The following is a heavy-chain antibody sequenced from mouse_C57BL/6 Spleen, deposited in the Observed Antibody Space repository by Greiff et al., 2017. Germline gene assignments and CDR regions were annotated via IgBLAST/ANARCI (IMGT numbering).Heavy chain of an antibody. J-gene: IGHJ4*01. D-gene: IGHD2-4*01. CDR3: ARGKCDYDYAMDY. CDR2: INPNSGST. CDR1: GYTFTSYW. V-gene: IGHV1-64*01. Sequence: QVQLQQPGAELVKPGASVKLSCKASGYTFTSYWMHWVKQRPGQGLEWIGMINPNSGSTNYNEKFKSKATLTVDKSSSTAYMQLSSLTSEDSAVYYCARGKCDYDYAMDYWGQGTSVTVSS.